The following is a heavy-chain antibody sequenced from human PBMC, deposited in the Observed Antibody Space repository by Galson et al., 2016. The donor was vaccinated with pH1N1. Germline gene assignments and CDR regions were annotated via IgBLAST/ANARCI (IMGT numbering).Heavy chain of an antibody. V-gene: IGHV1-69*13. CDR1: GGTFSKCA. CDR2: IIPIFHTT. D-gene: IGHD1-26*01. Sequence: QSGAEVKKPGASVKVSCKASGGTFSKCAVSWVRQAPGQGLEWMGGIIPIFHTTKYAQSFQSRVTITADEFTNIVYMELSSLRSDDTAVYYCARGSEERVGGARYNYYYMDVWGKGTTVTVSS. CDR3: ARGSEERVGGARYNYYYMDV. J-gene: IGHJ6*03.